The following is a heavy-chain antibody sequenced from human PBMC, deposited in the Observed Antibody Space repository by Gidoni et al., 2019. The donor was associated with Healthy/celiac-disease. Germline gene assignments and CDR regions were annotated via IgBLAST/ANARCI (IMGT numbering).Heavy chain of an antibody. CDR3: ARGGGSYWEAYYFDY. CDR1: VFSLSTARMG. Sequence: QVTLKESGPVLVKPTEPLTLTCTVSVFSLSTARMGVSWIRQPPVKALEWLAHIFSNDEKSYSTSLKSRLTISKDTSKSQVVLTMTNMDPVDTATYYCARGGGSYWEAYYFDYWGQGTLVTVSS. V-gene: IGHV2-26*01. CDR2: IFSNDEK. J-gene: IGHJ4*02. D-gene: IGHD1-26*01.